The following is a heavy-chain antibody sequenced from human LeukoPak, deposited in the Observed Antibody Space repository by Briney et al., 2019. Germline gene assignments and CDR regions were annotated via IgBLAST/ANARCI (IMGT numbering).Heavy chain of an antibody. CDR3: AKDRTTSPGAY. CDR1: GFTFSNSA. J-gene: IGHJ4*02. D-gene: IGHD1-14*01. CDR2: ISGSGGST. Sequence: VGSLRLSCAASGFTFSNSAMSWARQAPGKGLEWVSGISGSGGSTYYAESVKGRFTISRDNSKNTLYLQMNSLRAEDTAVYYCAKDRTTSPGAYWGQGTLVTVSS. V-gene: IGHV3-23*01.